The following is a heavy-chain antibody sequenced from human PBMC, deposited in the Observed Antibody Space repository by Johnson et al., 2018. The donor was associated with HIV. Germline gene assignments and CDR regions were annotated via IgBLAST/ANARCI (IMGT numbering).Heavy chain of an antibody. V-gene: IGHV3-15*01. CDR3: TTRSGGWPRDAFDI. J-gene: IGHJ3*02. Sequence: EVQLVESGGGLIQPGGSLRLSCAASGFTVSSNYMSWVRQAPGKGLEWVGRIKSKTDGGTTDYAAPVKGRFTISRDDSKNTLYLQMNSLKTEDTAVYYCTTRSGGWPRDAFDIWGQGTMVTVSS. CDR1: GFTVSSNY. CDR2: IKSKTDGGTT. D-gene: IGHD6-19*01.